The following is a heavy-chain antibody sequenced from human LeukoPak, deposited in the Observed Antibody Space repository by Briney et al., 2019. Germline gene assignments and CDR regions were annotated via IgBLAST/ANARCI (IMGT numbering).Heavy chain of an antibody. CDR1: GYTFTSYY. V-gene: IGHV1-46*01. J-gene: IGHJ4*02. Sequence: ASVKVSCKASGYTFTSYYMHWVRQAPGQGPEWMGIINPSGGSTSYAQKFQGRVTMTRDTSTSTVYMELSSLRSEDTAVYYCARDPINYGSGTNLDYWGQGTLVTVSS. CDR2: INPSGGST. D-gene: IGHD3-10*01. CDR3: ARDPINYGSGTNLDY.